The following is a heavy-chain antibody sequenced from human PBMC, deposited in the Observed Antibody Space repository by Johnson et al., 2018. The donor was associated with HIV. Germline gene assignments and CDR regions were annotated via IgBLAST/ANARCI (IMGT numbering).Heavy chain of an antibody. Sequence: EQLVESGGGLVQPGGSLRLSCAAAGFTFSSYVMTWVRQAPGKGLEWVSTITGRGDKTWYADSVKRRFTISRDNSKNTLYLQMNSLRAEDTAVYFCARDPCTGASCLPGAFDIWGQGTLVTVSS. J-gene: IGHJ3*02. CDR1: GFTFSSYV. D-gene: IGHD2-15*01. CDR3: ARDPCTGASCLPGAFDI. V-gene: IGHV3-23*04. CDR2: ITGRGDKT.